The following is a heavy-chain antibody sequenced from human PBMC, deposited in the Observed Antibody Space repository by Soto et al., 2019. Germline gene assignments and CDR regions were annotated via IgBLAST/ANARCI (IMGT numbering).Heavy chain of an antibody. CDR3: ARTGLQTVQATCYYDGLDV. Sequence: QVQLVESGGGVVQPGTSLRLSCEASGFTFNSFGMHWVRQAPGKGLEWVAMIWHDGKNKYYVDSVKGRFTISRDNSKDTLYLKMNNLRDEDTAVYYCARTGLQTVQATCYYDGLDVWGQGTTVTVSS. CDR2: IWHDGKNK. CDR1: GFTFNSFG. J-gene: IGHJ6*02. V-gene: IGHV3-33*01. D-gene: IGHD1-1*01.